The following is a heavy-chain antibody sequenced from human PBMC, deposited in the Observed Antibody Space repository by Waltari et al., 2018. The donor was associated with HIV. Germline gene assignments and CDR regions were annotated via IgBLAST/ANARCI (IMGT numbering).Heavy chain of an antibody. Sequence: QITLKESGPTLVKPTQTLTLTCTFSGFSLSTSGVGVGWIRQPPGKALEWLALIYWNDDKRYSPSLKSRLTITKDTSKNQVVLTMTNMDPVDTATYYCAHRLAYVQKWEYFDYWGQGTLVTVSS. V-gene: IGHV2-5*01. J-gene: IGHJ4*02. D-gene: IGHD1-26*01. CDR2: IYWNDDK. CDR3: AHRLAYVQKWEYFDY. CDR1: GFSLSTSGVG.